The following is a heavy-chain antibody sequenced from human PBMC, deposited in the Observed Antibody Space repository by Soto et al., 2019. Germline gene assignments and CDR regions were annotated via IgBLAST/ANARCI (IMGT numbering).Heavy chain of an antibody. D-gene: IGHD3-3*01. CDR3: ATKDDHKYDEPYYYGWDV. Sequence: ASVKVSCKAIGYTSSSYGINWVRQAPGQGLEWMGWISVFNGDTKYAQKFQGRVAITKDPGTSTAHMELRSLRSDDAAVYFCATKDDHKYDEPYYYGWDVWGQGTTVTVSS. CDR1: GYTSSSYG. V-gene: IGHV1-18*01. J-gene: IGHJ6*02. CDR2: ISVFNGDT.